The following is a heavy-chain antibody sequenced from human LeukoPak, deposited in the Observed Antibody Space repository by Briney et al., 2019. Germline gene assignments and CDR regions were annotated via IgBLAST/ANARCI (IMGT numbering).Heavy chain of an antibody. CDR2: IYYSGRT. Sequence: NPSETLSLTCTVSGGSISSTSYYWGWIRQPPGKGLEWIGRIYYSGRTSYNSSLRSRVTISVDTSKNQFSLKVSSVTAADTAVYYCARHLFHESSGHFYYFDYWGQGALVTVSS. CDR3: ARHLFHESSGHFYYFDY. D-gene: IGHD3-22*01. CDR1: GGSISSTSYY. J-gene: IGHJ4*02. V-gene: IGHV4-39*01.